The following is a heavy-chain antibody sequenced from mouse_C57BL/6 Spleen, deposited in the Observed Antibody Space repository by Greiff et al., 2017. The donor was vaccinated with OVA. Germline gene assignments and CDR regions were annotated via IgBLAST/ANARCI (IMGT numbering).Heavy chain of an antibody. CDR1: GYTFTSSW. Sequence: QVQLQQPGAELVMPGASVKLSCTASGYTFTSSWMHWVKQRPGQGLEWIGEIDPSDSDTNYNQKFKGKSTLPVDKSASTTYMQLSNLTSEDSAVDYCARTPDYAMDYWGQGTSVTVSS. J-gene: IGHJ4*01. CDR2: IDPSDSDT. V-gene: IGHV1-69*01. CDR3: ARTPDYAMDY.